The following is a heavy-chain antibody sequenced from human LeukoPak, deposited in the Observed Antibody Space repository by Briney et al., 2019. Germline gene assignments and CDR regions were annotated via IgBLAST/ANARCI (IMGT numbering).Heavy chain of an antibody. Sequence: PGGPLRLSCAASGFTVSSNYMSWVRQAPGKGLEWVSVIYSGGSTYYADSVKGRFTISRDNSKNTLYLQMNSLRAEDTAVYYCARENNYGDYWWFDPWGQGTLVTVSS. CDR3: ARENNYGDYWWFDP. V-gene: IGHV3-53*01. D-gene: IGHD4-17*01. J-gene: IGHJ5*02. CDR1: GFTVSSNY. CDR2: IYSGGST.